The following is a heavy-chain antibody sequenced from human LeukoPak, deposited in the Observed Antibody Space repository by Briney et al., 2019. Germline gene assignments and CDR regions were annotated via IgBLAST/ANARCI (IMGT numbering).Heavy chain of an antibody. CDR2: INPSGGST. D-gene: IGHD2-15*01. V-gene: IGHV1-46*01. CDR3: AREDPGVVALLDRYFDL. CDR1: GYTFTSYY. J-gene: IGHJ2*01. Sequence: ASVTVSCKASGYTFTSYYMHWVRQAPGQGLEWMGIINPSGGSTSYAQKFQGRVTMTRDTSTSTVYMELSSLRSEDTAVYYCAREDPGVVALLDRYFDLWGRGTLVTVSS.